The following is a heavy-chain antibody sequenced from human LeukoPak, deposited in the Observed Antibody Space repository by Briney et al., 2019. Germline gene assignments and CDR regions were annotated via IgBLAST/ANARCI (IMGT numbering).Heavy chain of an antibody. CDR1: GFNFSDYS. V-gene: IGHV3-48*04. J-gene: IGHJ4*02. D-gene: IGHD5-12*01. CDR2: ISTRSSTT. CDR3: AKDSAVGGYDTYFDY. Sequence: GGSLRLSCAASGFNFSDYSMSWVRQAPGKGLEWVSYISTRSSTTQYADSLEGRFTTSRDNAKNSLYLQMSSLRGEDTAVYYCAKDSAVGGYDTYFDYWGQGTLVTVSS.